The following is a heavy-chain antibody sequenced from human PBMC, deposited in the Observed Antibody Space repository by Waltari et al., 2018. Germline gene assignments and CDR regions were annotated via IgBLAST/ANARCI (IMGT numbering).Heavy chain of an antibody. J-gene: IGHJ3*01. V-gene: IGHV1-8*01. CDR1: GYTFISYD. Sequence: QVQLVHSGAEVKKPGASVRVSCKASGYTFISYDINWVRQAPGQGLEWMGWINPNTGAARFAQNFQDRVTMTRSTSETTAYMEISDLTSHDTAVYYCARGDNWNDRLDFWGQGTKVTVSS. CDR2: INPNTGAA. D-gene: IGHD1-1*01. CDR3: ARGDNWNDRLDF.